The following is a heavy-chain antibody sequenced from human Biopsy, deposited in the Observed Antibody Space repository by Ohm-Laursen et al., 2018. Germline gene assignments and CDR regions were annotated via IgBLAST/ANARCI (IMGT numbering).Heavy chain of an antibody. Sequence: SETLSLTCTVSGGSISSDYWSWIRQTPGKGLEWIGYIYYSGSTNYNPSLKRRVTISVDTSKNQFSLNLSSVTAADTAVYYCARRGSGGRSFDHWGQGTLVTVSS. J-gene: IGHJ4*02. D-gene: IGHD2-15*01. V-gene: IGHV4-59*08. CDR2: IYYSGST. CDR1: GGSISSDY. CDR3: ARRGSGGRSFDH.